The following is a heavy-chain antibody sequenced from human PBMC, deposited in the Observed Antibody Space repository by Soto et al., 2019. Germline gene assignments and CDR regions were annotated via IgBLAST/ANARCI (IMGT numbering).Heavy chain of an antibody. CDR3: TRAGGSYLYYFDY. CDR2: IRSKANSYAT. CDR1: GFTFSGSA. J-gene: IGHJ4*02. D-gene: IGHD1-26*01. Sequence: GGSLRLSCAASGFTFSGSAMHWVRQASGKGLEWVGRIRSKANSYATAYAASVKGRFTISRDDSKNTAYLQMNSLKTEDTAVYYCTRAGGSYLYYFDYWGQGTLVTVSS. V-gene: IGHV3-73*01.